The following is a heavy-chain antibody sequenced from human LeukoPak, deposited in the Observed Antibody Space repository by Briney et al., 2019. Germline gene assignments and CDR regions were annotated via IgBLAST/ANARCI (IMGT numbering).Heavy chain of an antibody. J-gene: IGHJ4*02. CDR1: GGTFSSYT. CDR3: ARDLDSSGYYPSFDY. V-gene: IGHV1-69*04. D-gene: IGHD3-22*01. Sequence: SVKVSCKASGGTFSSYTISWVRQAPGQGLEWMGRIIPILGIANYAQKFQGRVTITADKSSSTAYMELSSLRSEDTAVYYCARDLDSSGYYPSFDYWGQGTLVTVSS. CDR2: IIPILGIA.